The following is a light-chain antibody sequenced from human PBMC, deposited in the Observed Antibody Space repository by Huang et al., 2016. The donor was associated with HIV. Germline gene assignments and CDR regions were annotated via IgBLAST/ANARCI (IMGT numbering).Light chain of an antibody. J-gene: IGKJ2*01. CDR2: DAS. CDR1: QSISSY. Sequence: EIVLTQSPATLSLSPGEGATLSCRASQSISSYLAWYQHKPGQAPRLLIYDASIRATGIPARCSGGGSGTDFTLTISRLEPEDFAVYYCQQRSNWPPYTFGQGTKLEIK. V-gene: IGKV3-11*01. CDR3: QQRSNWPPYT.